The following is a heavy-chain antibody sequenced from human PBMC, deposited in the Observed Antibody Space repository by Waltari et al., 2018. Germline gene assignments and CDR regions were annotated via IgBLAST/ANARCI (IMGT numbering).Heavy chain of an antibody. CDR2: IYHSGST. V-gene: IGHV4-38-2*01. J-gene: IGHJ5*02. CDR3: AGQIFGGNWFDP. CDR1: GYSISSRYY. Sequence: QVQLQESGPGLVKPSETLSLTCAVSGYSISSRYYWGWIRQPPGKGLEWIGSIYHSGSTYYNPALKSRVTISVDTSKNQFSLKLSSVTAADTAVYYCAGQIFGGNWFDPWGQGTLVTVSS. D-gene: IGHD3-3*01.